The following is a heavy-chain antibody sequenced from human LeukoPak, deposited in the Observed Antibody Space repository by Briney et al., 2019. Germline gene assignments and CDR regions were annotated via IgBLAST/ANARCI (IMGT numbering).Heavy chain of an antibody. V-gene: IGHV1-18*01. CDR2: ISAYNGNT. CDR3: ARDRPNITGIFDY. CDR1: GYTFTSYG. Sequence: GASVTVSCTASGYTFTSYGISWVRQAPGQGREGIVCISAYNGNTNYAQKLQGRVTMTTDTSTSTAYMELRSLRSDDTAVYYCARDRPNITGIFDYWGQGTLVTVSS. J-gene: IGHJ4*02. D-gene: IGHD1-20*01.